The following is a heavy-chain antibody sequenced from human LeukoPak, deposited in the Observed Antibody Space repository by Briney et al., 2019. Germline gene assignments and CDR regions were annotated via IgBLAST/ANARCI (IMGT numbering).Heavy chain of an antibody. V-gene: IGHV3-30*04. CDR2: ISYDGSNK. D-gene: IGHD3-22*01. J-gene: IGHJ4*02. CDR1: GFTFSSYA. Sequence: PGGSLRLSCAASGFTFSSYAMHWVRQAPGKGLEWVAVISYDGSNKYYADSVKGRFTISRDNSKNTLYLQMNSLRAEDTAVYYCARAPVYYSPFDYWGQGTLVTVSS. CDR3: ARAPVYYSPFDY.